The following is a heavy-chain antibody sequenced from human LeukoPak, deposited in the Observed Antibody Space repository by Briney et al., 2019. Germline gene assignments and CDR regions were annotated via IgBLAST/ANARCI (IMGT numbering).Heavy chain of an antibody. CDR2: INPSGGST. CDR1: GYIFTNYY. V-gene: IGHV1-46*01. J-gene: IGHJ4*02. CDR3: SRGSEEVELAY. Sequence: ASVKVSCKASGYIFTNYYMHWVRPAPGQGLEWMGIINPSGGSTNYAQKFQGRVTMTRDTSTSTVHMELSSLRPEDTAVYYCSRGSEEVELAYWGQGTLVTVSS.